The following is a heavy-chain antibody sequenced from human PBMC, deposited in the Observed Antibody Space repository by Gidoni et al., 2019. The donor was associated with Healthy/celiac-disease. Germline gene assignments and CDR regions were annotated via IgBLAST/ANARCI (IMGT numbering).Heavy chain of an antibody. CDR3: ARAYCSSTSCFPVDY. CDR1: GYSFTGYY. J-gene: IGHJ4*02. D-gene: IGHD2-2*01. Sequence: QVQLVQSGAEVKKPGASVKVSCKAYGYSFTGYYMHWVGQAPGQGLEGMGWINPNSGGTNYAQKLQGRVTMTRDTSISTAYMELSRLRSDDTAVYYCARAYCSSTSCFPVDYWGQGTLVTVSS. V-gene: IGHV1-2*02. CDR2: INPNSGGT.